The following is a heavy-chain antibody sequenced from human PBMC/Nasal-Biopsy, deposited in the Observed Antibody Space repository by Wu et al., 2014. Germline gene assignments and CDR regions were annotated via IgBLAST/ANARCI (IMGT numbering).Heavy chain of an antibody. J-gene: IGHJ5*02. D-gene: IGHD5-24*01. CDR1: GFTFDKYA. CDR3: SKGASRTDGPNDNIPGDQ. V-gene: IGHV3-23*01. CDR2: ISSTSTYI. Sequence: RLSCAASGFTFDKYAMSWVRQAPGKGLEWVSAISSTSTYIYHADSVEGRFTISRDNFKDTLYLQMNSLRAEDTAIYYCSKGASRTDGPNDNIPGDQWGQGTLVIVSS.